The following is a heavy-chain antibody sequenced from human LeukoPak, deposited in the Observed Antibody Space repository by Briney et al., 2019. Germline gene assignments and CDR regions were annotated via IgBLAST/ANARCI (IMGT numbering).Heavy chain of an antibody. D-gene: IGHD6-13*01. Sequence: SETLSLTCTVSGGSISSYYWSWIRQPAGKGLEWIGRIYTSGSTNYNPSLKSRVTISVDTSKNQFSLKLSSVTAADTAVYYCARDAGSSWSVGASDIWGQGTMVAVSS. V-gene: IGHV4-4*07. J-gene: IGHJ3*02. CDR2: IYTSGST. CDR3: ARDAGSSWSVGASDI. CDR1: GGSISSYY.